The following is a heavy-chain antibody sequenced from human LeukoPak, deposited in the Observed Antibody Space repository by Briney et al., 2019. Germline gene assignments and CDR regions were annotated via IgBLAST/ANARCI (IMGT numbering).Heavy chain of an antibody. CDR2: ISPGGDIT. CDR1: GFTFSNHG. J-gene: IGHJ3*02. CDR3: TRDYLTAAGSDAFDI. D-gene: IGHD6-13*01. Sequence: GGTLRLSCAASGFTFSNHGMNWVRQAPGKGLEWVSGISPGGDITYYADSVQGWFAISRDNSKNTVYLQMNSLRSDDTAVYYCTRDYLTAAGSDAFDIWGQGTMVTVSS. V-gene: IGHV3-23*01.